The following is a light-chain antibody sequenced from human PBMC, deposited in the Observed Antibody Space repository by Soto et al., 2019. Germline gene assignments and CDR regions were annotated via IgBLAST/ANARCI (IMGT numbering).Light chain of an antibody. Sequence: DIPMTQSPSSLSASVGDRVTITCRASQNINNYLNWYQQKPGEAPKFLIYAAYTLQSGVPSRFGGSGSGTDFTLIISSLQPEDFATYYCQQTYSAPFTFGPGTKVDMK. J-gene: IGKJ3*01. V-gene: IGKV1-39*01. CDR3: QQTYSAPFT. CDR1: QNINNY. CDR2: AAY.